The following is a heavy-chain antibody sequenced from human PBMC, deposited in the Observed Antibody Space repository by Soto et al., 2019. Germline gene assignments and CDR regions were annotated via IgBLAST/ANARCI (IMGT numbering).Heavy chain of an antibody. Sequence: GGSVRLSWGASGVTFSSYSVNWVRQAPGKGLEWVSSISSSSSYIYYADSVKGRFTISRDNAKNSLYLQMNSLRAEDTAVYYWARVGVRGSYAMYDYWGQGTWVPVSS. V-gene: IGHV3-21*01. J-gene: IGHJ4*02. D-gene: IGHD1-26*01. CDR2: ISSSSSYI. CDR3: ARVGVRGSYAMYDY. CDR1: GVTFSSYS.